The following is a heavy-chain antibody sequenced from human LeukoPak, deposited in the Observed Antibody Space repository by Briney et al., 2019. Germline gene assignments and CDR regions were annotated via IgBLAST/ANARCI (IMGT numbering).Heavy chain of an antibody. J-gene: IGHJ4*02. CDR2: ISSSSSYI. Sequence: RGSLRLSCAASGFTFNSYSMNWVRQAPGKGLEWVSSISSSSSYIYYADSVKGRFTISRDNAKNSLYLQMNSLRAEDTAVYYCASGGIYYGAAFDFWGQGTLVTVSS. D-gene: IGHD1-26*01. CDR3: ASGGIYYGAAFDF. V-gene: IGHV3-21*01. CDR1: GFTFNSYS.